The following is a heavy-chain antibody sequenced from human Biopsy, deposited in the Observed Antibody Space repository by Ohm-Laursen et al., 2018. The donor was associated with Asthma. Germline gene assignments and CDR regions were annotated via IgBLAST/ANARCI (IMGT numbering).Heavy chain of an antibody. CDR2: ISGSGRSA. V-gene: IGHV3-23*01. CDR1: GFNFTTYA. Sequence: SLSLSCAASGFNFTTYAIAWNCQATGRGLEWIFAISGSGRSAYYADYVKGQYTISGDNAKNTVYLQMNSLRSEDSAIYSCAKYSVFYYRGGNDYWGQGIVVTVSS. CDR3: AKYSVFYYRGGNDY. J-gene: IGHJ4*02. D-gene: IGHD1-26*01.